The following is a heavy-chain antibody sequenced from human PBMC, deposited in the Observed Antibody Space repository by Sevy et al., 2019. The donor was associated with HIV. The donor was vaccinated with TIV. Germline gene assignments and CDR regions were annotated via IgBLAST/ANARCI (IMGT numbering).Heavy chain of an antibody. CDR1: GFTFSNYA. J-gene: IGHJ4*02. Sequence: GGSLRLSCGASGFTFSNYAMSWVRQAPGKGPEWVSGINNGGSTYYADSVKGRFTISRDNSKKMVFLQMNSLRAKDTAVYYWTSGDTTMITDLDYWGQGALVTVSS. CDR3: TSGDTTMITDLDY. V-gene: IGHV3-23*01. D-gene: IGHD5-18*01. CDR2: INNGGST.